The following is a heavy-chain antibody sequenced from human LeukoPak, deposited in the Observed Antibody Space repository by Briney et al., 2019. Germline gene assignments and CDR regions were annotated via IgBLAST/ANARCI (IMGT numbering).Heavy chain of an antibody. CDR1: GFTFSYAW. Sequence: GGSLRLSCAASGFTFSYAWMTWVRQAPGKGLEWVSYISSYSSTIYYADSVKGRFTISRDNAKNSLYLQMNSLRDEDTAVYYCARDSSGGFDPWGQGTLVTVSS. J-gene: IGHJ5*02. V-gene: IGHV3-48*02. CDR2: ISSYSSTI. CDR3: ARDSSGGFDP. D-gene: IGHD3-16*01.